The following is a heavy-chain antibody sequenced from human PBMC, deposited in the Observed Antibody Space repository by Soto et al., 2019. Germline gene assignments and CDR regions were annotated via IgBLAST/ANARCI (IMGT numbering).Heavy chain of an antibody. Sequence: GGSLRLSCEASGFTFSSFAMSWVRQAPGKGLEWLSGISGTGGGSYYVGSVKGRFTISRDNSRNTLYLQMNSLTVEDTALYYCAKDQLTAGGDYYYYYGMDIWGRGTTVTVSS. J-gene: IGHJ6*02. CDR1: GFTFSSFA. CDR3: AKDQLTAGGDYYYYYGMDI. CDR2: ISGTGGGS. D-gene: IGHD2-2*01. V-gene: IGHV3-23*01.